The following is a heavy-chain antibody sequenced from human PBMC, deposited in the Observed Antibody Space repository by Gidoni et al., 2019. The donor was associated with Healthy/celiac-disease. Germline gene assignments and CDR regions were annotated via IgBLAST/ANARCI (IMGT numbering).Heavy chain of an antibody. J-gene: IGHJ5*02. V-gene: IGHV1-2*02. Sequence: QVQLVQSGAEVKKPGASVKVSCKASGYTFTGYYMHWVRQAPGQGLEWMGWINPNSGGTNYAQKFQGRVTMTRDTSISTAYMELSRLRSDDTAVYYCARWGTTMVRGGGSWFDPWGQGTLVTVSS. CDR2: INPNSGGT. D-gene: IGHD3-10*01. CDR1: GYTFTGYY. CDR3: ARWGTTMVRGGGSWFDP.